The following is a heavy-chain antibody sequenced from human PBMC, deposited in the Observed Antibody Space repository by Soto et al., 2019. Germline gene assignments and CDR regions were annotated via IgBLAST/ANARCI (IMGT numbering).Heavy chain of an antibody. CDR3: ARDREQWLVEGLVDY. CDR1: GFTFSSYS. D-gene: IGHD6-19*01. Sequence: EVQLVESGGGLVKPGGSLRLSCAASGFTFSSYSMNWVRQAPGKGLEWVSSISSSSSYIYYADSVKGRFTISRDNAKNSLYLQMNSLRAEDTAVYYCARDREQWLVEGLVDYWGQGTLVTGSS. CDR2: ISSSSSYI. J-gene: IGHJ4*02. V-gene: IGHV3-21*01.